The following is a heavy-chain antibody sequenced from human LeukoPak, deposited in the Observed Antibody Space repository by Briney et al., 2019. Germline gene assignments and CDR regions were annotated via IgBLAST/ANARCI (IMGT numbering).Heavy chain of an antibody. CDR3: ARALYYYDSSGYCDY. V-gene: IGHV4-34*01. Sequence: SETLSLTCAVYGGSFSGYYWSWIRQPPGKGLGWIGEINHSGSTNYNPSLKSRVTISVDTSKNQFSLKLSSVTAADTAVYYCARALYYYDSSGYCDYWGQGTLVTVSS. D-gene: IGHD3-22*01. J-gene: IGHJ4*02. CDR1: GGSFSGYY. CDR2: INHSGST.